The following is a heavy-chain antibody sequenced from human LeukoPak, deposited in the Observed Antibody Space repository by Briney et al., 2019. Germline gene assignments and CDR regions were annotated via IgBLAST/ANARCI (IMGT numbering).Heavy chain of an antibody. V-gene: IGHV3-7*01. CDR3: AREDYDSSGYDY. CDR1: GFTFTTYW. CDR2: IKQDGTEK. J-gene: IGHJ4*02. D-gene: IGHD3-22*01. Sequence: PGGSLRLSCAASGFTFTTYWMSWVRQAPGKGLEWVANIKQDGTEKYYVDSVKGRFTISRDNAKNSLYLQMNSLRVEDTAVYYCAREDYDSSGYDYWGQGTLVTVSS.